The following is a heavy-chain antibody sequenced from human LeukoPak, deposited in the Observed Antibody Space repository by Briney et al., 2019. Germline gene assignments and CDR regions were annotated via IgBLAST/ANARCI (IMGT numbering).Heavy chain of an antibody. Sequence: GESLKISCKGSGYTFPSYWIGWVRQTPGKGLEWMGIIYPGDSDTRYSPTFQGQVTISADKSISTAYLQWGSLKASDTAMYYCARVVSLSVVXXLFDSWGQXTLVXXSS. CDR3: ARVVSLSVVXXLFDS. J-gene: IGHJ4*02. V-gene: IGHV5-51*01. CDR2: IYPGDSDT. CDR1: GYTFPSYW. D-gene: IGHD4-23*01.